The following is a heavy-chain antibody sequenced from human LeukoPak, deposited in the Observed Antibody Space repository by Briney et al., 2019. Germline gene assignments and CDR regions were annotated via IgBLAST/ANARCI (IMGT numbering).Heavy chain of an antibody. Sequence: KASETLSLTCVVSGYSISNGYNWGWIRQPPGKGLEWIGSIYHSGSTYYNPSLKSRVIISVDTSKNQFSLKLSSVTAADTAVYNCARDYYYDSSGYYDLQDDYWGQGTLVAVSS. D-gene: IGHD3-22*01. J-gene: IGHJ4*02. CDR2: IYHSGST. V-gene: IGHV4-38-2*02. CDR3: ARDYYYDSSGYYDLQDDY. CDR1: GYSISNGYN.